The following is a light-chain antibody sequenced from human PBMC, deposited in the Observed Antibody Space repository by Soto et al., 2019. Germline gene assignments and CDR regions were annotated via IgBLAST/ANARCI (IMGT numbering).Light chain of an antibody. V-gene: IGLV1-44*01. J-gene: IGLJ3*02. Sequence: QSVLTQPPSASRTPGQRVTISCSGSSSNIGSNTVNWYQQLPGTAPKLLIYTNNQRPSGVPDRFSGSKSGTSASLAISGLQSEDEDDYYCAAWDDSLNAWVFGGGTKVSVL. CDR2: TNN. CDR3: AAWDDSLNAWV. CDR1: SSNIGSNT.